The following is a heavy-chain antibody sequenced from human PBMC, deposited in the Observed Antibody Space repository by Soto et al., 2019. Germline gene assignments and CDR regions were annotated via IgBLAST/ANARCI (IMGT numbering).Heavy chain of an antibody. V-gene: IGHV3-73*01. CDR3: TRYLDLYRALPFDN. CDR2: IRSKTNDYAT. Sequence: GGSLRLSCAASGFTFSGSAIHWVRQASGKGLEWVGRIRSKTNDYATAYAASVEGRFTISRDDSKNTAYLQMNSLKTEDTATYYCTRYLDLYRALPFDNWGQGTLVTVSS. CDR1: GFTFSGSA. D-gene: IGHD3-16*01. J-gene: IGHJ4*02.